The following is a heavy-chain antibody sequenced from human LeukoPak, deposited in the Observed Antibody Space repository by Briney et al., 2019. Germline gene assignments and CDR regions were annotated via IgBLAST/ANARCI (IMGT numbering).Heavy chain of an antibody. V-gene: IGHV3-74*01. Sequence: PGGSLRLSCAASGFTFSSYWMHWVRQAPGKGLVWVSRINSDGISTTYADTVKGRFTISRDNAKNTLYLQMNSLRAEDTAVYYCARTYYYGSRAPRGIDYWGQGTLVTVSS. CDR1: GFTFSSYW. J-gene: IGHJ4*02. CDR2: INSDGIST. CDR3: ARTYYYGSRAPRGIDY. D-gene: IGHD3-10*01.